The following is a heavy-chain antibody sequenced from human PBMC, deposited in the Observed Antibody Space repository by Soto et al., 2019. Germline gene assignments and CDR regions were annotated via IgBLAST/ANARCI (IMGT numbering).Heavy chain of an antibody. CDR2: INPNSGGT. J-gene: IGHJ6*02. CDR1: GYTFTGYY. V-gene: IGHV1-2*04. CDR3: ARVPHSDYDYYYYGMDV. D-gene: IGHD5-12*01. Sequence: QVQLVQSGAEVKKPGASVKVSCKASGYTFTGYYMHWVRQAPGQGLEWMGWINPNSGGTNYAQKFQGWVTMTRDTSISTAYMELSRLRSDDTAVYYCARVPHSDYDYYYYGMDVWGQGTTVTVSS.